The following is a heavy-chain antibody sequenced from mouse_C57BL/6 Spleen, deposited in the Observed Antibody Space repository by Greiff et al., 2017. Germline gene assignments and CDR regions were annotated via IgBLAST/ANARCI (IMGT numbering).Heavy chain of an antibody. Sequence: QVQLKQSGAELVRHGASVTLSCKASGYTFTDYEMHWVKQTPVHGLEWIGAIDPETGGTAYNQKFKGKAILTADKSSSTAYMELRSLTSEDSAVYYCTRGYYGNSPWFAYWGQGTLVTVSA. V-gene: IGHV1-15*01. CDR1: GYTFTDYE. J-gene: IGHJ3*01. CDR3: TRGYYGNSPWFAY. CDR2: IDPETGGT. D-gene: IGHD2-1*01.